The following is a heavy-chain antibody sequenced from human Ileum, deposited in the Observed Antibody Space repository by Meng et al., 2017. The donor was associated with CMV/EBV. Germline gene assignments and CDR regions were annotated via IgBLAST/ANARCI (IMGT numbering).Heavy chain of an antibody. J-gene: IGHJ4*02. CDR1: GFSFSDYY. CDR3: ARNWGPIDF. CDR2: ISSHSSHI. Sequence: GESLKISCAASGFSFSDYYMSWIRQAPGRGLEWVSYISSHSSHIYYADSVKGRFTISRDNAKNSLFLQMNSLRAEDTAVYYCARNWGPIDFWGQGTLVTVSS. V-gene: IGHV3-11*01. D-gene: IGHD7-27*01.